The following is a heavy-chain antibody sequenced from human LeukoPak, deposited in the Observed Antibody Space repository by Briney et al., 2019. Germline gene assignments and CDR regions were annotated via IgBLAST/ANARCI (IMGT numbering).Heavy chain of an antibody. V-gene: IGHV4-38-2*01. Sequence: PSETLSLTCAVSDYSISSGYYWGWTRQPPGKGLEWIGSIYHSGSTYYNPSLKSRVTISVDTSKNQFSLKLSSVTAADTAVYYCARSNWAYYFDYWGQGTLVTVSS. D-gene: IGHD7-27*01. CDR2: IYHSGST. J-gene: IGHJ4*02. CDR3: ARSNWAYYFDY. CDR1: DYSISSGYY.